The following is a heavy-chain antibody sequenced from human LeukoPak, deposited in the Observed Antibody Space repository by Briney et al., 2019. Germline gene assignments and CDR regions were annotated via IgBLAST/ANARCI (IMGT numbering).Heavy chain of an antibody. J-gene: IGHJ6*03. CDR1: GGSISSGGYY. CDR2: IYHSGST. Sequence: SQTLSLTCTVSGGSISSGGYYWSWIRQPPGKGLEWIGYIYHSGSTNYNPSLKSRVTISVDTSKNQFSLKLSSVTAADTAVYYCAREGQLPPRVSDYYYYYYMDVWGKGTTVTVSS. V-gene: IGHV4-30-2*01. CDR3: AREGQLPPRVSDYYYYYYMDV. D-gene: IGHD2-2*01.